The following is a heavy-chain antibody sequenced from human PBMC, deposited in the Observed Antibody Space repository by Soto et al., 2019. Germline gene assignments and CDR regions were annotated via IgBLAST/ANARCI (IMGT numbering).Heavy chain of an antibody. CDR3: ARGHSGITIFGDDSYYFDY. CDR2: INHSGST. D-gene: IGHD3-3*01. J-gene: IGHJ4*02. Sequence: SETLSLTCAAYGGSFSGYYWSWIRQPPGKGLEWIGEINHSGSTNYNPSLKSRVTISVDTSKNQFSLKLSSVTAADTAVYYCARGHSGITIFGDDSYYFDYWGQGTLVTVSS. V-gene: IGHV4-34*01. CDR1: GGSFSGYY.